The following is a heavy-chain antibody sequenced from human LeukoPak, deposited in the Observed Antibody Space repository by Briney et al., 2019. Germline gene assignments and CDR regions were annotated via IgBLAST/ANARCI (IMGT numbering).Heavy chain of an antibody. Sequence: GRSLRLSCAASVFTFSTSWMHWVRQAPGKGLVWVARIKSDVRSTDYADSVKGRFTISRDDANNILYLQMNSLRAEDTAVYYCARDSSRTFDYWGQGTLVTVSS. CDR1: VFTFSTSW. CDR3: ARDSSRTFDY. CDR2: IKSDVRST. J-gene: IGHJ4*02. V-gene: IGHV3-74*01. D-gene: IGHD2-2*01.